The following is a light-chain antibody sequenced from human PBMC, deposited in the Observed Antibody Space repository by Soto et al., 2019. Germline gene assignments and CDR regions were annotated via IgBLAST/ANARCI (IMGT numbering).Light chain of an antibody. CDR1: QGLNRN. V-gene: IGKV3-11*01. CDR2: DAS. CDR3: QKRSNWPPIT. Sequence: ETVLTQSPATLSVSPGETATLSCTTSQGLNRNLAWYQQKLGQAPRLLIYDASNRATGIPDRFSGSGSGTDFTLTISRLEPEDFAVYYCQKRSNWPPITFGQGTRLEIK. J-gene: IGKJ5*01.